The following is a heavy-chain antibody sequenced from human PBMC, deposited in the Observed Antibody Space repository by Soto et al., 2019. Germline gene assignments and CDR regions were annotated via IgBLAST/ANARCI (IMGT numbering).Heavy chain of an antibody. CDR1: GYPLTGYD. V-gene: IGHV1-8*01. Sequence: QVQLVQSGAEVKKPGASVKVSCKASGYPLTGYDINRVRQATGQGLEWMGWMNPNYGTTGYAERFQGRVTMTRNTSISTVYMELSSLRSEDTAVYYCARGHDCSNYEDYYYMDVWGEGTTVTVSS. D-gene: IGHD4-4*01. J-gene: IGHJ6*03. CDR3: ARGHDCSNYEDYYYMDV. CDR2: MNPNYGTT.